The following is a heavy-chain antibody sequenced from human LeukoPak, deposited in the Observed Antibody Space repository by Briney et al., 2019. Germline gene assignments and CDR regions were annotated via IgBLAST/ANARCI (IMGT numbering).Heavy chain of an antibody. CDR2: MRPVGSEI. V-gene: IGHV3-7*01. Sequence: AESLRLSCAASGFTLSTYCMSWVRQAQGKGLEWVANMRPVGSEIYYVDSVEGRITISRDNAKNSLSLQMTGVSAEDTAVYYCARRVSGREKYFDYWGQGTLVTVSS. CDR3: ARRVSGREKYFDY. D-gene: IGHD6-19*01. CDR1: GFTLSTYC. J-gene: IGHJ4*02.